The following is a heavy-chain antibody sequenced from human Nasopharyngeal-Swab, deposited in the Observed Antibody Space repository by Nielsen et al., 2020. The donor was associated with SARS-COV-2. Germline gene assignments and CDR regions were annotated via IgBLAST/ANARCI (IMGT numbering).Heavy chain of an antibody. V-gene: IGHV3-33*01. CDR3: ARAPLGYCSGGSCLPDY. Sequence: GGSLRLSRAASGFTFSSYGMHWVRQAPGKGLERVAVIWYDGSNKYYADSVKGRFTISRDNSKNTLYLQMNSLRAEDTAVYYCARAPLGYCSGGSCLPDYWGQGTLVTVSS. D-gene: IGHD2-15*01. CDR2: IWYDGSNK. J-gene: IGHJ4*02. CDR1: GFTFSSYG.